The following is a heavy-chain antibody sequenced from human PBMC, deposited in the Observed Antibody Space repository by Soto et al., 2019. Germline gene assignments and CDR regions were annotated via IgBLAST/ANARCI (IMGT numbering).Heavy chain of an antibody. Sequence: PSETLSLTCTVSGGSISSGGYYWSWIRQHPGKGLEWIGYIYYSGSTYYNPSLKSPVTISVDTSKNQFSLKLSSVTAADTAVYYCARVRAYSGYDGLDYWGQGTLVTVSS. CDR1: GGSISSGGYY. D-gene: IGHD5-12*01. CDR2: IYYSGST. CDR3: ARVRAYSGYDGLDY. J-gene: IGHJ4*02. V-gene: IGHV4-31*01.